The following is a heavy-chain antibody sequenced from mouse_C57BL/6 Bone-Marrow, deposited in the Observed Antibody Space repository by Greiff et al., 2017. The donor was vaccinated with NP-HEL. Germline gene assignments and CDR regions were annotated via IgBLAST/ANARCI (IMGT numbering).Heavy chain of an antibody. CDR2: ISSGGDYI. J-gene: IGHJ4*01. CDR1: GFTFSSYA. CDR3: TRDTRYDGYYVGSYYDAMDD. V-gene: IGHV5-9-1*02. Sequence: EVKLVESGEGLVKPGGSLKLSCAASGFTFSSYAMSWVRQTPEKRLEWVAYISSGGDYIYYADTVKGRFTISRDNARNTLYLQMSSLKSEDTDMYYCTRDTRYDGYYVGSYYDAMDDWGQGTSVTVSS. D-gene: IGHD2-3*01.